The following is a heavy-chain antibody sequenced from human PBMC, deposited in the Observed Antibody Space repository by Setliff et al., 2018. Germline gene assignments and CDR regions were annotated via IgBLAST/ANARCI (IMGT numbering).Heavy chain of an antibody. CDR2: ISAYNGNT. CDR3: ARWGDSSGQNNWFDP. V-gene: IGHV1-18*01. CDR1: GYTFTSYG. J-gene: IGHJ5*02. D-gene: IGHD6-19*01. Sequence: ASVKVSCKASGYTFTSYGISWVRQAPGQGLEWVGWISAYNGNTNYAQKLQGRVTITTDTSTSTAYMQLRSLRSGDTAVYYCARWGDSSGQNNWFDPWGQGTMVTVAS.